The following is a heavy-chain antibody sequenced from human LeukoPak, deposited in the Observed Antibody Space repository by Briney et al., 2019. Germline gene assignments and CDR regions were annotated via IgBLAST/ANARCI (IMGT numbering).Heavy chain of an antibody. Sequence: GESLKISCKGSGYSFTSYWIGWVRQMPGKGLEWMGIICPGDSDTRYSPSFRGQVTISADKSISTAYLQWSSLKASDTAMYYCARGGYYYDSSGYYPYCFDYWGQGTLVTVSS. V-gene: IGHV5-51*01. CDR1: GYSFTSYW. J-gene: IGHJ4*02. D-gene: IGHD3-22*01. CDR3: ARGGYYYDSSGYYPYCFDY. CDR2: ICPGDSDT.